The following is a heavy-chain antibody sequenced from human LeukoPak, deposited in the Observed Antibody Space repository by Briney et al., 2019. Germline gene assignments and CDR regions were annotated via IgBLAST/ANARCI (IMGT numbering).Heavy chain of an antibody. CDR1: GFTFTSYA. V-gene: IGHV3-30*04. CDR3: ARGAYDSSGFPSEYFQH. Sequence: GSLRLSCAASGFTFTSYAMNWVRQAPGKGLEWVAVIPYDGIDKYYADSVKGRFTISRDNSKNTLYLQMSGLRAEDTAVYYCARGAYDSSGFPSEYFQHWGQGTLVTVSS. D-gene: IGHD3-22*01. CDR2: IPYDGIDK. J-gene: IGHJ1*01.